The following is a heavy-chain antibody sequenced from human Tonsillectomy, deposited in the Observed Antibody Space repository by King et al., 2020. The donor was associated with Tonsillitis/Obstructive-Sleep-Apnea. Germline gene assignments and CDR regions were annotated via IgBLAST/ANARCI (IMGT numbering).Heavy chain of an antibody. V-gene: IGHV3-30*18. D-gene: IGHD2-15*01. CDR3: AKDGWSPAPSVFPSPYYFDY. CDR2: ISYDGSNK. J-gene: IGHJ4*02. Sequence: VQLVESGGGVVQPGRSLRLSCAASGFTFSSYGMHWVRQAPGKGLEGVAIISYDGSNKYYADSVKGRFTISRDNSKNTLYLQMNSLRAEDTAVYYCAKDGWSPAPSVFPSPYYFDYWGQGTLVAVSS. CDR1: GFTFSSYG.